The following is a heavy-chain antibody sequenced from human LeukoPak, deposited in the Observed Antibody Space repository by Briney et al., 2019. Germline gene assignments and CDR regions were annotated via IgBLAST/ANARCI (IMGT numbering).Heavy chain of an antibody. J-gene: IGHJ4*02. CDR2: IRYDGSNK. D-gene: IGHD3-10*01. V-gene: IGHV3-30*02. CDR3: AKDKEYYYGSGSSYYFDY. Sequence: GGSLRLSCAASGFTFSSYGMHWVRQAPGKGLEGVAFIRYDGSNKYYADSVKGRFTISRDNSKNTLYLQMNSLRAEDTAVYYCAKDKEYYYGSGSSYYFDYWGQGTLVTVSS. CDR1: GFTFSSYG.